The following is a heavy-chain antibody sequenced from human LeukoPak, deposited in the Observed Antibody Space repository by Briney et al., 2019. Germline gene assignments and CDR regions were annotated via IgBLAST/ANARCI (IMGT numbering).Heavy chain of an antibody. J-gene: IGHJ5*02. V-gene: IGHV1-8*01. CDR2: LNPNSGNT. CDR3: ARGGASADARRFDP. Sequence: ASVKVSCKASGYAFTSYDINWVRQASGQGLEWMGWLNPNSGNTGYAQKFKGRVTITSSTSTSTVFMELGSITSEDTAVYYCARGGASADARRFDPWGQGTLVTVSS. CDR1: GYAFTSYD. D-gene: IGHD1-26*01.